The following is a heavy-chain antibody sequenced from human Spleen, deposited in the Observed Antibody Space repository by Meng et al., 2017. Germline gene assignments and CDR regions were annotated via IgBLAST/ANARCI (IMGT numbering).Heavy chain of an antibody. V-gene: IGHV3-23*01. J-gene: IGHJ6*02. D-gene: IGHD2/OR15-2a*01. CDR2: ISGSGGST. CDR3: AREEDDSTTYNFYGMDV. CDR1: GFTFSSYA. Sequence: GGSLRLSCAASGFTFSSYAMSWVRQAPGKGLEWVSAISGSGGSTYYADSVKGRFTISRDNAKNSVYLQMNSLRAEDTAVYYCAREEDDSTTYNFYGMDVWGQGTTVTVSS.